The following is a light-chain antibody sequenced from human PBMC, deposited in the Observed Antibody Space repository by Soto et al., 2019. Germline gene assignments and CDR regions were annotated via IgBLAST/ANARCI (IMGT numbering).Light chain of an antibody. J-gene: IGLJ3*02. CDR1: SGHSDYA. CDR3: QAWGTGGV. V-gene: IGLV4-69*01. CDR2: VTSDGSH. Sequence: QPVLTQSPSASVSPGASVKLTCTLSSGHSDYAIAWHQQQPEKGPRYLMKVTSDGSHTKGDGIPDRFSGSRSGADRYLTISSLRSDDEADYYCQAWGTGGVFGGGTKLTVL.